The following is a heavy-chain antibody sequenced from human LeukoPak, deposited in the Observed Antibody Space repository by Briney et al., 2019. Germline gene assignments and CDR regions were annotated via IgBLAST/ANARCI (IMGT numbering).Heavy chain of an antibody. CDR1: GGSFSGYY. J-gene: IGHJ6*03. Sequence: PSETLSLTCAVYGGSFSGYYWSWIRQPPGKGLEWIGEINHSGSTNYNPSLKSRVTISVDTSKNQFSLKLSSVTAADTAVYYCARERSDILTGHKYYYYYMDVRGKGTTVTISS. CDR3: ARERSDILTGHKYYYYYMDV. V-gene: IGHV4-34*01. CDR2: INHSGST. D-gene: IGHD3-9*01.